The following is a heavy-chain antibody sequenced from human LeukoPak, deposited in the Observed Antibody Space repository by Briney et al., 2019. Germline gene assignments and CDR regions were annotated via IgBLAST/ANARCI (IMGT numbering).Heavy chain of an antibody. CDR3: ARGNSGSYFDY. D-gene: IGHD1-26*01. J-gene: IGHJ4*02. V-gene: IGHV3-21*01. Sequence: GGSLRLSCAASGFTFSSNSRNWVRQAPGKGLEWVSSISSSSSYIYYADSVKGRFTISRDNAKNSLYLQMNSLRAEDTAVYYCARGNSGSYFDYWGQGTLVTVSS. CDR2: ISSSSSYI. CDR1: GFTFSSNS.